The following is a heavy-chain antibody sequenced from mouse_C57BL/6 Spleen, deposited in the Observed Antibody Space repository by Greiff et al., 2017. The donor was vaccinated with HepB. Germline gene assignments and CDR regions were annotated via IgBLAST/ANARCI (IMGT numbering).Heavy chain of an antibody. V-gene: IGHV5-17*01. J-gene: IGHJ2*01. D-gene: IGHD1-1*01. CDR2: ISSGSSTI. Sequence: EVNVVESGGGLVKPGGSLKLSCAASGFTFSDYGMHWVRQAPEKGLEWVAYISSGSSTIYYADTVKGRFTISRDNAKNTLFLQMTSLRSEDTAMYYCARPGSKNYHGPGLFDYWGQGTTLTVSS. CDR1: GFTFSDYG. CDR3: ARPGSKNYHGPGLFDY.